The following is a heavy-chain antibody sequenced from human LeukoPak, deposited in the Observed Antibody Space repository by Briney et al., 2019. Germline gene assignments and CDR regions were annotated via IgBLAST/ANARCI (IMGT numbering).Heavy chain of an antibody. V-gene: IGHV1-24*01. J-gene: IGHJ3*02. CDR2: FEPEDGET. Sequence: ASVKVPCKVSGYSLTEVSMHWVRQAPGKGLEWMGGFEPEDGETIYAQNFQGRVTVTEDTFTDTAYMELNSLRSEDTAVYYCAIGAMGIWGQGTMVTVSS. CDR1: GYSLTEVS. D-gene: IGHD5-24*01. CDR3: AIGAMGI.